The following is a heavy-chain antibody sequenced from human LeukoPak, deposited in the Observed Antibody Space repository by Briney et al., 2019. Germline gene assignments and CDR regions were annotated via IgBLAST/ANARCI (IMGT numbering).Heavy chain of an antibody. CDR3: AKDPLSGSYRQYYFDY. V-gene: IGHV3-23*01. CDR2: ISGSGGST. Sequence: GGSLRLSCAASGFTFSSYATSWVRQAPGKGLEWVSAISGSGGSTYYADSVKGRFTISRDNSKNTLYLQMNSLRAEDTAVYYCAKDPLSGSYRQYYFDYWGQGTLVTVSS. D-gene: IGHD1-26*01. J-gene: IGHJ4*02. CDR1: GFTFSSYA.